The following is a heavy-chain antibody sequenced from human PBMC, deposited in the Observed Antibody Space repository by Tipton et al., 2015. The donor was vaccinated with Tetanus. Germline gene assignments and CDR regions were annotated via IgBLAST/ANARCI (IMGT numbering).Heavy chain of an antibody. CDR3: ARENWYYDY. CDR1: GDSFSPYY. V-gene: IGHV4-4*07. J-gene: IGHJ4*02. CDR2: VHSSGIN. Sequence: LRLSCTVSGDSFSPYYWTWIRQPAGKGPEWIGRVHSSGINAYNPSLKGRVTMSVDTSRSLFSLKLTSVTAADSALYYCARENWYYDYWGRGILVAVSS. D-gene: IGHD3-10*01.